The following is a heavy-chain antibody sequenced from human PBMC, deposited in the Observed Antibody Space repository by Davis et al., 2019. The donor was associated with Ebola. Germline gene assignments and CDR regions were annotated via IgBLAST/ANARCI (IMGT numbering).Heavy chain of an antibody. CDR1: GGSFSGYY. Sequence: SETLSLTCAVYGGSFSGYYWSWIRQPPGKGLEWIGEIHESGNTNYNPSLKSRVSISVDRSKNQFSLKLSSVTAADTAVYYCARAYDGMDVWGQGTTVTVSS. CDR3: ARAYDGMDV. V-gene: IGHV4-34*01. J-gene: IGHJ6*02. CDR2: IHESGNT.